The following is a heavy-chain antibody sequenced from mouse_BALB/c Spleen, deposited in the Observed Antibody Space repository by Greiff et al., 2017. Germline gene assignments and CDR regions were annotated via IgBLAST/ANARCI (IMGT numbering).Heavy chain of an antibody. CDR1: GYTFTSYY. CDR3: YMDY. CDR2: IDPENGDT. J-gene: IGHJ4*01. V-gene: IGHV14-4*02. Sequence: EVQLQQSGPELVKPGASVRISCKASGYTFTSYYMHWVKQRPEQGLEWIGWIDPENGDTEYAPKFQGKATMTADTSSNTAYLQLSSLTSEDTAVYYCYMDYWGQGTSVTVSS.